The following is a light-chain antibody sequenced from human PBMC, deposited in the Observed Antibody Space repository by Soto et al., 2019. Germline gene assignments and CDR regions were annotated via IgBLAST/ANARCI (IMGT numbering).Light chain of an antibody. CDR3: QQYGSSPRT. Sequence: EIVLTQSPGTLYLSPGERATLSCGASQSVSNSYLAWYQQKPGQAPRLLIYDASSRATGIPDRFSGSGSGTDFTLTISRLEPDDFAVYYCQQYGSSPRTFGQGTKVEIK. CDR1: QSVSNSY. J-gene: IGKJ1*01. CDR2: DAS. V-gene: IGKV3-20*01.